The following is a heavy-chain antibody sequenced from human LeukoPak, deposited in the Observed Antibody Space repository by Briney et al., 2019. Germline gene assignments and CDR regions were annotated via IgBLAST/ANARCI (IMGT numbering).Heavy chain of an antibody. CDR2: ISGSGGNT. CDR1: GFTFSSYV. D-gene: IGHD3-10*01. J-gene: IGHJ4*02. V-gene: IGHV3-23*01. CDR3: AKGGPNDY. Sequence: GSLRLSCAASGFTFSSYVMSWVRQAPGEGLEWVSSISGSGGNTYYADSVRGRFTISRDNSKSTVSLQMNSLRADDTAVYYCAKGGPNDYWGQGTLVTVSS.